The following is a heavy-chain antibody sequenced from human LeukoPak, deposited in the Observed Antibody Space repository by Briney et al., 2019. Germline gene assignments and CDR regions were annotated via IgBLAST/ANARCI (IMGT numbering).Heavy chain of an antibody. D-gene: IGHD3-10*01. J-gene: IGHJ4*02. Sequence: VASVKVSCKASGYTFSGYYMHWVRQAPGQGLEWMGGINPNSGGTDYAQKFQGRVTMTRDTSISTAYMELSRLRSDDTAVYYCASGDRVTMLRGGNIGYFDYWGQGTLVTVSS. V-gene: IGHV1-2*02. CDR2: INPNSGGT. CDR1: GYTFSGYY. CDR3: ASGDRVTMLRGGNIGYFDY.